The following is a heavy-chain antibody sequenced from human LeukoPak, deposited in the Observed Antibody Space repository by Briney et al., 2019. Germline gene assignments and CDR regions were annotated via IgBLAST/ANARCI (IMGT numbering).Heavy chain of an antibody. CDR3: ARGEINIPDGY. Sequence: GGSLRLSCAASGFTFSSYWMHWVRQAPGKGLVWVSRINSDGSSTSYADSAKGRFTISRDNAKNTLYLQMNSLRAEDTAVYYCARGEINIPDGYWGQGTLVTVSS. CDR2: INSDGSST. D-gene: IGHD1-14*01. J-gene: IGHJ4*02. CDR1: GFTFSSYW. V-gene: IGHV3-74*01.